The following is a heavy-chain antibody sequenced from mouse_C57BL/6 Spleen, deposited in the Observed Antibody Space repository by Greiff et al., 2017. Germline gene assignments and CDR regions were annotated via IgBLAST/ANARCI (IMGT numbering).Heavy chain of an antibody. CDR2: IHPNSGST. CDR1: GYTFTSYW. CDR3: ARSYYGYDEAY. V-gene: IGHV1-64*01. J-gene: IGHJ3*01. D-gene: IGHD2-2*01. Sequence: QVQLQQPGAELVKPGASVKLSCKASGYTFTSYWMHWVKQRPGQGLEWIGMIHPNSGSTNSNETFKSKAILTVDKSSSTAYMQLSSLTSEDSAVYYCARSYYGYDEAYWGQGTLVTVSA.